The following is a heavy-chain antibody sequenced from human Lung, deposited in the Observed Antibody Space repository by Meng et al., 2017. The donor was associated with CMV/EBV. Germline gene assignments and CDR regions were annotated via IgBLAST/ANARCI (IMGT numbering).Heavy chain of an antibody. CDR1: GFTFSSFA. J-gene: IGHJ4*02. Sequence: LSLTCAASGFTFSSFAMSWVRQAPGKGLEWVSAITGSGGSTYYADSVRGRFTISRDNSKNTLYLQLNSLRAEDTAVYYCAKAFSSSWYREYYDYWGQGTLVTFSS. CDR2: ITGSGGST. CDR3: AKAFSSSWYREYYDY. D-gene: IGHD6-13*01. V-gene: IGHV3-23*01.